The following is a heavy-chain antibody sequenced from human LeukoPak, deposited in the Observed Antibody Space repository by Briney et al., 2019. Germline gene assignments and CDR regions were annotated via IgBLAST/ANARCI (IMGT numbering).Heavy chain of an antibody. Sequence: SETLSLTCTVSGGSIRTTSSYWGWIRQPPGKGLEWIGSIFYSGYTYSNSSLESRVTMSVDTSKNQFSLKLSSVTAADTAVYYCARVSRLWWARDIWGQGTMVTVSS. CDR1: GGSIRTTSSY. J-gene: IGHJ3*02. CDR3: ARVSRLWWARDI. V-gene: IGHV4-39*01. CDR2: IFYSGYT. D-gene: IGHD2-21*01.